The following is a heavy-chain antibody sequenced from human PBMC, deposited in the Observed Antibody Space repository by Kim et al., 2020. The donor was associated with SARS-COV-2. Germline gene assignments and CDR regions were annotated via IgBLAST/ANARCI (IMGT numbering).Heavy chain of an antibody. V-gene: IGHV3-30*02. CDR3: AKGFYGSGSYSYYYYGMDV. D-gene: IGHD3-10*01. J-gene: IGHJ6*02. Sequence: GRFTISRDNSKNTLYLQMNSLRAEDTAVYYCAKGFYGSGSYSYYYYGMDVWGQGTTVTVSS.